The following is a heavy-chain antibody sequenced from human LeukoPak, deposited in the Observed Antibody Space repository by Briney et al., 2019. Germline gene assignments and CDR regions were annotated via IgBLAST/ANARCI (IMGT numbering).Heavy chain of an antibody. J-gene: IGHJ4*02. D-gene: IGHD5-18*01. Sequence: ASVKVSCKASGYTFTSYGISWVRQAPGQGLEWMGWISAYNGNTNYAQKLQGRVTMTTDTSTSTAYMELRSLRSDDTAVYYCARGVLNNKWIHLWHTGTDFDYWGQGTLVTVSS. V-gene: IGHV1-18*01. CDR2: ISAYNGNT. CDR3: ARGVLNNKWIHLWHTGTDFDY. CDR1: GYTFTSYG.